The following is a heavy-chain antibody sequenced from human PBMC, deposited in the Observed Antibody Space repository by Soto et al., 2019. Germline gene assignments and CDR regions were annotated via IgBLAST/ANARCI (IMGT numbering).Heavy chain of an antibody. V-gene: IGHV1-18*01. D-gene: IGHD3-3*01. Sequence: ASVKVSCKASGYTFTSYVISWVLQAPGQGLEWMGWISAYNGNTNYAQKLQGRVTMTTDTSTSTAYMELRSLRSDDTAVYYCALGGVVPYYFDYWGQGTLVTVSS. CDR2: ISAYNGNT. CDR3: ALGGVVPYYFDY. CDR1: GYTFTSYV. J-gene: IGHJ4*02.